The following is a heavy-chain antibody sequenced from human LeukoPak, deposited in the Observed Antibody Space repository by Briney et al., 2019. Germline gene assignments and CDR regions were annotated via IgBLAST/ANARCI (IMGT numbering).Heavy chain of an antibody. D-gene: IGHD2-15*01. CDR1: GFIFDNFA. Sequence: PGRSLRLSCAASGFIFDNFAIHWVRQAPGKGLEWVSIVSFDGTNNFYADSVKGRFTVSRDNSKNTVYLHMNSLRPDDTAVYFCARDRNVVSADFDYCGQGTLVTVSS. V-gene: IGHV3-30*04. J-gene: IGHJ4*02. CDR3: ARDRNVVSADFDY. CDR2: VSFDGTNN.